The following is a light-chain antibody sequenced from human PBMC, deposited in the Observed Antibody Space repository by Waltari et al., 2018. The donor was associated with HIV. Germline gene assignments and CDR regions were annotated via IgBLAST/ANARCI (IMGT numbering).Light chain of an antibody. CDR3: QVWNSSGDLPYV. CDR1: NIGIKR. V-gene: IGLV3-21*04. Sequence: SYVLTQSPSVSVAPGKTARITCGGNNIGIKRVHWYQQKPGQAPLLVIYYDSDRPSGIPERFSGSNSGNTATLTISRVEAGDEADYYCQVWNSSGDLPYVFGTGTKVTVL. CDR2: YDS. J-gene: IGLJ1*01.